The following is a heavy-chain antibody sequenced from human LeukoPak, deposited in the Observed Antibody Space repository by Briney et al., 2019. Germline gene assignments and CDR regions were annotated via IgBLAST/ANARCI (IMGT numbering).Heavy chain of an antibody. Sequence: GGSLRLSCAASGFTFSSYAMSWVRQAPGKGLEWVSAISGSGGSTYCADSVKGRFTISRDNSKNTLYLQMNSLRAEDTAVYYCAKDLASRSYDFWSGYFRVYYFDYWGQGTLVTVSS. D-gene: IGHD3-3*01. V-gene: IGHV3-23*01. CDR3: AKDLASRSYDFWSGYFRVYYFDY. CDR1: GFTFSSYA. J-gene: IGHJ4*02. CDR2: ISGSGGST.